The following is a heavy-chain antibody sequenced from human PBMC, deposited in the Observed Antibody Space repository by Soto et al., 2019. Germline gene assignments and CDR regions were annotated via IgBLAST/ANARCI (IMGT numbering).Heavy chain of an antibody. CDR3: ARVLVPHYYDSSGTFLGAFDI. CDR2: INHSGST. D-gene: IGHD3-22*01. V-gene: IGHV4-34*01. Sequence: SATLSLTCAVYGGSFSGYYWSWIRQPPGKGLEWIGEINHSGSTNYNPSLKSRVTISVDTSKNQFSLKLSSVTAADTAVYYCARVLVPHYYDSSGTFLGAFDIWGQGTMVT. CDR1: GGSFSGYY. J-gene: IGHJ3*02.